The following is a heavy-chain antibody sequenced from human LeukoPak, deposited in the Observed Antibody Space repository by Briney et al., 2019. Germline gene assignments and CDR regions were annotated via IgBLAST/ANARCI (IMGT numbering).Heavy chain of an antibody. D-gene: IGHD2-2*02. CDR1: GFTFSSYS. CDR3: ARARWDIVVVPAAIPVDYYYMDV. CDR2: ISSSSSYI. Sequence: GGSLRLSCAASGFTFSSYSMNWVRQAPGTGLEWVSSISSSSSYIYYADSVKGRFTISRDNAKNSLYLQMNSLRAEDTAVYYCARARWDIVVVPAAIPVDYYYMDVWGKGTTVTVSS. V-gene: IGHV3-21*01. J-gene: IGHJ6*03.